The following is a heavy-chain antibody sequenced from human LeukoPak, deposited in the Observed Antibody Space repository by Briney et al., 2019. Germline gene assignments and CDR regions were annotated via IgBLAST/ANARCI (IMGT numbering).Heavy chain of an antibody. CDR1: GFTFSSYA. Sequence: PGRSLRLSCVVSGFTFSSYAIHWVRQAPGKGLEWVSSISSSSSYIYYADSVKGRFTISRDNAKNSLYLQMNSLRAEDTAVYYCARADLSRGYYFDYWGQGTLVTVSS. CDR2: ISSSSSYI. J-gene: IGHJ4*02. CDR3: ARADLSRGYYFDY. D-gene: IGHD3-10*01. V-gene: IGHV3-21*01.